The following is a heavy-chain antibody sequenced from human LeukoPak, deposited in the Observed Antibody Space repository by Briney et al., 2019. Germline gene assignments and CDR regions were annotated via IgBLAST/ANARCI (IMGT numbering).Heavy chain of an antibody. J-gene: IGHJ3*01. CDR1: GSSFTSYR. Sequence: GESLKISCKGSGSSFTSYRIGWVRQMPGKDVEWMGIIYPGDSEARYSPSFRGQVTISADKSINTAYLQWSSLKASDTAMYYCARCKAVAGTINAFDFWGQGTMVTVSS. CDR3: ARCKAVAGTINAFDF. D-gene: IGHD6-19*01. CDR2: IYPGDSEA. V-gene: IGHV5-51*01.